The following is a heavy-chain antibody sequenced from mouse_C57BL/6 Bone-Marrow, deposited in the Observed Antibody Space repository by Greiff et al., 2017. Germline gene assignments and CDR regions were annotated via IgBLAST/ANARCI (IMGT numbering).Heavy chain of an antibody. CDR2: IWSGGST. CDR3: ARPFFNWDTGAMDY. V-gene: IGHV2-2*01. J-gene: IGHJ4*01. CDR1: GFSLTSYG. D-gene: IGHD4-1*01. Sequence: QVQLKESGPDLVQPSQSLSITCTVSGFSLTSYGVHWVRQSPGKGLEWLGVIWSGGSTDYNAAFISRLSISKDNSKSQVFFKMNSLQADDTAIYYCARPFFNWDTGAMDYWGQGTSVTVSS.